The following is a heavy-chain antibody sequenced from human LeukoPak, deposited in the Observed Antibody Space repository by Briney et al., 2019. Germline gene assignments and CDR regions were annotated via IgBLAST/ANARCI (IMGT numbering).Heavy chain of an antibody. V-gene: IGHV3-7*01. Sequence: HPGGSLRLSCAASGFTFSSYWMSWVRQAPGKGLEWGANIKQDGSEKYYVDSVKGRFTISRDNAKNSLYLQMNSLRAEDTAVYYCARYRSGPLVVVRRYFDYWGQGTLVTVSS. CDR1: GFTFSSYW. CDR3: ARYRSGPLVVVRRYFDY. CDR2: IKQDGSEK. D-gene: IGHD2-15*01. J-gene: IGHJ4*02.